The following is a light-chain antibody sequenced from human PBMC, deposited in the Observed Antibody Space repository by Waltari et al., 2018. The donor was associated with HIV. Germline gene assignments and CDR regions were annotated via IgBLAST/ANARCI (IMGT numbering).Light chain of an antibody. V-gene: IGLV2-23*01. Sequence: QSALTQPASVSGSLGQSITISCTGTSSDVGGYNFVSWYQQYPGKAPKLMILEGSKRPSGVSNRFSGSKSGNTASLTISGLQAEDEADYFCSSYAGSSTYVLFGGGTKLTVL. J-gene: IGLJ2*01. CDR2: EGS. CDR3: SSYAGSSTYVL. CDR1: SSDVGGYNF.